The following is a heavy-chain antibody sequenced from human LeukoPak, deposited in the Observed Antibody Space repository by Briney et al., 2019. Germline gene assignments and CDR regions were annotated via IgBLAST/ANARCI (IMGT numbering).Heavy chain of an antibody. D-gene: IGHD3-10*01. CDR3: ARENYYRIGRFDRAYLDD. V-gene: IGHV1-3*03. J-gene: IGHJ4*02. CDR2: ISTGNGNT. Sequence: ASVKVSCKASASTFSTYTIHWVRQAPGQGLEWMGWISTGNGNTRYSKAFQDRVTITRDTSASTVYMDLRGLRSEDMAVYYCARENYYRIGRFDRAYLDDWGQGTLVTVSS. CDR1: ASTFSTYT.